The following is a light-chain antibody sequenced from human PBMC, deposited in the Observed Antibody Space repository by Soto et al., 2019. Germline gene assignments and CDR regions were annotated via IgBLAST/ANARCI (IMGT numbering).Light chain of an antibody. CDR2: DAS. V-gene: IGKV1-33*01. CDR1: QDINNF. Sequence: DIQMTQSPSSLSASVGDRVTITCQASQDINNFLNWYQQKSGQAPSLLIYDASKLEVGVPARFSGRGSGTDFTFTINSLQPEDIATYYCQQYNGLPLTFGGGTRVEIK. CDR3: QQYNGLPLT. J-gene: IGKJ4*01.